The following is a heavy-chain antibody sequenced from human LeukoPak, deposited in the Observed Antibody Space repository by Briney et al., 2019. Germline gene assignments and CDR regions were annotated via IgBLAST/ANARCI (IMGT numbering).Heavy chain of an antibody. Sequence: PGRSLRLSCAASGFTFSGYAMHWVRQAPGKGLEWVTVISFDGSNKHYADSVKGRFTISRDNAKNSLYLQMNSLRAEDTAVYYCARAGCGWVLTPCDAFDIWGQGTMVTVSS. CDR2: ISFDGSNK. J-gene: IGHJ3*02. CDR3: ARAGCGWVLTPCDAFDI. D-gene: IGHD2-15*01. V-gene: IGHV3-30*04. CDR1: GFTFSGYA.